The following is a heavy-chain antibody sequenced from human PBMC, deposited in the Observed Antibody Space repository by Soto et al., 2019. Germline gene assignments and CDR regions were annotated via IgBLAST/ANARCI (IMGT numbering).Heavy chain of an antibody. Sequence: GESLKISCKGSGYSFTSYWIGWVRQMPGKGLKWMGIIYPGDSDTRYSPSFQGQVTISADKSISTAYLQWSSLKASDTAMYYCARWMGIAAAPYYGMDVWGQGTTVTVSS. J-gene: IGHJ6*02. D-gene: IGHD6-13*01. CDR1: GYSFTSYW. CDR3: ARWMGIAAAPYYGMDV. CDR2: IYPGDSDT. V-gene: IGHV5-51*01.